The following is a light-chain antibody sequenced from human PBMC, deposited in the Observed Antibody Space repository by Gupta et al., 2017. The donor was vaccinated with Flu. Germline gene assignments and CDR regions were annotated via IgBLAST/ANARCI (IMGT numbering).Light chain of an antibody. Sequence: TATSASRRSSNDVRNHGATWQQQHQGKAPKRVCYRNDNRPSGISGSFSGSRPGNTASLTISGLQAEDETDYYCTSCESSLRVWVVGGGTRLTVL. V-gene: IGLV10-54*04. J-gene: IGLJ3*02. CDR2: RND. CDR3: TSCESSLRVWV. CDR1: SNDVRNHG.